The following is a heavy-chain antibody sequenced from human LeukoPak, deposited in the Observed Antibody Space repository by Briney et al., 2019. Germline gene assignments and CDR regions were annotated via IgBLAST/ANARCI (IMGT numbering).Heavy chain of an antibody. CDR1: GFTFSSYS. V-gene: IGHV3-21*01. D-gene: IGHD2-2*01. CDR3: VRAFCSGTGCYPYYFDF. CDR2: ISSSSTYI. Sequence: GGSLRLSCAASGFTFSSYSMDWVRQAPGKGLEWVASISSSSTYIYYGDSVKGRFTISRDNAKNSLFLQMDSLKAEDTAVYYCVRAFCSGTGCYPYYFDFWGQGTLVTVSS. J-gene: IGHJ4*02.